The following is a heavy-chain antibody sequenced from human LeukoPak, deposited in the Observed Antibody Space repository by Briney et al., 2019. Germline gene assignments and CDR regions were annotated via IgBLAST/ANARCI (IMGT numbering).Heavy chain of an antibody. D-gene: IGHD3-16*02. Sequence: PGGSLRLSCAASGFTFSSFAMSWVRQAPGKGLEWVSALYGAGGSTYYADSVRGRFSISRDNFKNTLHLQMNLLRVEDTAVYYCAKPADTGYDNLWASYRYGFADWGQGTLVTVSS. CDR2: LYGAGGST. CDR3: AKPADTGYDNLWASYRYGFAD. CDR1: GFTFSSFA. V-gene: IGHV3-23*01. J-gene: IGHJ4*02.